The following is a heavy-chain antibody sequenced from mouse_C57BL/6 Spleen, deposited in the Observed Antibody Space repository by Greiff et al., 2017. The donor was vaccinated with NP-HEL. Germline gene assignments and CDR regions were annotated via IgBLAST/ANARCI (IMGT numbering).Heavy chain of an antibody. CDR3: ARRGRRENFFDY. CDR1: GFTFSDYG. Sequence: EVQGVESGGGLVKPGGSLKLSCAASGFTFSDYGMHWVRQAPEKGLEWVAYISSGSSTIYYADTVKGRFTISRDNAKNTLFLKKISLRTEDTAMYYCARRGRRENFFDYWGQGTTLTVSS. V-gene: IGHV5-17*01. J-gene: IGHJ2*01. CDR2: ISSGSSTI.